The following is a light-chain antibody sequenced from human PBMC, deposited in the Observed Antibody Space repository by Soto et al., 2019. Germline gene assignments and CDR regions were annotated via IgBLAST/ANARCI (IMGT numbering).Light chain of an antibody. V-gene: IGLV1-51*02. J-gene: IGLJ3*02. Sequence: QSVLTQPPSVSAAPGQKVTISCSGSSSNIGTYSVSWYQQLPGSAPKLLIHENNKRPSRIPDRFSGSKSGTSATLGITGLQAGDEADYYCGAWDRSLTGGVFGGGTKVTVL. CDR1: SSNIGTYS. CDR3: GAWDRSLTGGV. CDR2: ENN.